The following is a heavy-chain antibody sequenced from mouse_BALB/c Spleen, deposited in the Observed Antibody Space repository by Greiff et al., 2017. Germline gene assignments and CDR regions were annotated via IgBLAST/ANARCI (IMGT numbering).Heavy chain of an antibody. Sequence: VHVKQSGAELVKPGASVKLSCTASGFNIKDTYMHWVKQRPEQGLEWIGRIDPANGNTKYDPKFQGKATITADTSSNTAYLQLSSLTSEDTAVYYCARSTYYDGFAYWGQGTLVTVSA. J-gene: IGHJ3*01. CDR3: ARSTYYDGFAY. CDR2: IDPANGNT. D-gene: IGHD2-4*01. CDR1: GFNIKDTY. V-gene: IGHV14-3*02.